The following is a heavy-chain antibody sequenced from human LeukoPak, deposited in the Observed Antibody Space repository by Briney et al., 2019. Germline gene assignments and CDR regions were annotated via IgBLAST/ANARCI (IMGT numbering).Heavy chain of an antibody. CDR1: GFTFSRSA. D-gene: IGHD5-12*01. J-gene: IGHJ4*02. Sequence: GGSLRLSCAASGFTFSRSAVHWVRQAPGKGLEWVAVISHDGSNTDNTDSVKGRFTISRDNSKNTLYLQMNSLRAEDTAVYYCAKEMKPWMHFDYWGQGTLVTVSS. CDR2: ISHDGSNT. V-gene: IGHV3-30*18. CDR3: AKEMKPWMHFDY.